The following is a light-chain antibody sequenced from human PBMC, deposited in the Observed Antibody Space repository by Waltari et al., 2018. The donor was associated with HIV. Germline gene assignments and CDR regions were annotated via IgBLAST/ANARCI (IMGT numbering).Light chain of an antibody. CDR2: DVT. CDR1: NSDVGGYNY. Sequence: QSALTQPASVSGSPGQSITISCTGTNSDVGGYNYVSWYQQHPGKAPKLMIYDVTKRPSGSSNRFSGSKSGNTASLTISGLQAEDEADYFCSSFANNNTPVLFGGGTKLTVL. J-gene: IGLJ2*01. CDR3: SSFANNNTPVL. V-gene: IGLV2-14*03.